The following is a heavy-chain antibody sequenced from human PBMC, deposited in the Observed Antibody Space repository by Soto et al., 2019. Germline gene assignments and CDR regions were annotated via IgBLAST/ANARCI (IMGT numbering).Heavy chain of an antibody. V-gene: IGHV1-69*11. D-gene: IGHD1-26*01. Sequence: QVQLVQSGAEVKKPGSSVKVSCKASGGSFSDYAINWVRQAPGPGLEWMGGIVPMLRTPNYARKFQGRVTITADESTSTVSMELTSLTSDDTAVYYCARGLGGSYFPCDYWGQGTLVTVSS. J-gene: IGHJ4*02. CDR1: GGSFSDYA. CDR3: ARGLGGSYFPCDY. CDR2: IVPMLRTP.